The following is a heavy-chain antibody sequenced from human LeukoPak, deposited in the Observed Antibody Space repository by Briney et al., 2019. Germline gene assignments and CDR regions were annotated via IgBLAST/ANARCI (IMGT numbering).Heavy chain of an antibody. J-gene: IGHJ4*02. V-gene: IGHV1-46*01. D-gene: IGHD3-22*01. CDR1: GYTFTSYY. CDR2: INPSGGST. CDR3: ARAVGANYYDSSGYFDY. Sequence: GASVKVFCKASGYTFTSYYMHWVRQAPGQGLEWMGIINPSGGSTSYAQKFQGRVTMTRDTSTSTVYMELSSLRSEDTAVYYCARAVGANYYDSSGYFDYWGQGTLVTVSS.